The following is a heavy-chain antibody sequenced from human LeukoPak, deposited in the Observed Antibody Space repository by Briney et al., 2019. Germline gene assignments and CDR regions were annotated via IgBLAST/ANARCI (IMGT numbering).Heavy chain of an antibody. CDR3: ARDMTLRGGVFDY. J-gene: IGHJ4*02. CDR1: GDSISSGGYY. D-gene: IGHD3-10*01. CDR2: IYFSGST. V-gene: IGHV4-31*03. Sequence: SETLSLTCTVSGDSISSGGYYWSWIPQHPGKGLEWIGYIYFSGSTFYTPSLKSRVTISVDTSKNQFSLKVTSDTDGDTAVYYCARDMTLRGGVFDYWGQGTLVTVSS.